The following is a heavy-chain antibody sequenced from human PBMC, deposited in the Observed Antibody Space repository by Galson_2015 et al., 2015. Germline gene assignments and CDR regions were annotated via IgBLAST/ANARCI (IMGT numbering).Heavy chain of an antibody. D-gene: IGHD1-14*01. Sequence: SLRLSCAASGFTFRNYWMVWVRQTPEKGLQWVAKIKYDGSQTFYVDSVKGRFPISRDNAENSLDLQMNSLRADDTAVYYCARDANRGGEFDYWGQGALVTVSS. V-gene: IGHV3-7*03. CDR3: ARDANRGGEFDY. CDR1: GFTFRNYW. J-gene: IGHJ4*02. CDR2: IKYDGSQT.